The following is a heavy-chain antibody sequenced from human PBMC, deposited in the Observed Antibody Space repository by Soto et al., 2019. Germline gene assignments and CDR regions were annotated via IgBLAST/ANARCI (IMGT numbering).Heavy chain of an antibody. CDR1: GGSISSGDYY. V-gene: IGHV4-30-4*01. CDR3: ARVPPLSGAIFGVGYYYGMDV. J-gene: IGHJ6*02. Sequence: PSETLSLTCTVSGGSISSGDYYWSWIRQPPGKGLEWIGYIYYSGSTYYNPSLKSRVTISVDTSKNQFSLKLSSVTAADTAVYYCARVPPLSGAIFGVGYYYGMDVWGQGTTVTVSS. D-gene: IGHD3-3*01. CDR2: IYYSGST.